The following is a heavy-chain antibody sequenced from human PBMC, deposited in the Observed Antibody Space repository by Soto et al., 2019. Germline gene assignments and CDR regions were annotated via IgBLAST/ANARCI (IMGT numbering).Heavy chain of an antibody. D-gene: IGHD6-19*01. Sequence: QDQLVQSGGEVKKPGASVKVSCKASGYSFTNYGITWVRQAPGQGFEWMGWISAYNGDTNYAQKLQGRVTMTTDASTSTGYLELRSPRSDDTAVYYCARDRGVAPPVAGNTHYYYYMDVWGKGTTVTVSS. CDR1: GYSFTNYG. V-gene: IGHV1-18*01. CDR3: ARDRGVAPPVAGNTHYYYYMDV. J-gene: IGHJ6*03. CDR2: ISAYNGDT.